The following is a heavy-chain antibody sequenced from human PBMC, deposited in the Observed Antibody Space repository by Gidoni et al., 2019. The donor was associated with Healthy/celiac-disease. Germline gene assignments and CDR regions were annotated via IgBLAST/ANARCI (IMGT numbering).Heavy chain of an antibody. CDR1: DFTFSSYA. CDR3: AKDGKYSSGWYQDY. V-gene: IGHV3-23*01. J-gene: IGHJ4*02. CDR2: ISGSGGST. D-gene: IGHD6-19*01. Sequence: EVQLLESGGGLVQPGGSLRLSCAASDFTFSSYALSWVRQAPGKGLEWVSAISGSGGSTYYADSVKGRFTISRDNSKNTLYLQMNSLRAEDTAVYYCAKDGKYSSGWYQDYWGQGTLVTVSS.